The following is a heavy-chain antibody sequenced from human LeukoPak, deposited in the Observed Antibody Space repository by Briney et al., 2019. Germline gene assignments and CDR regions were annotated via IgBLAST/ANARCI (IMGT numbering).Heavy chain of an antibody. V-gene: IGHV3-48*03. J-gene: IGHJ3*02. CDR2: ISSSGSTI. CDR3: ARADTYYDFWSLTIPKGDAFDI. D-gene: IGHD3-3*01. Sequence: QPGGSLRLSCSASGFTFSSYEMNWVRQAPGKGLEWVSYISSSGSTIYYADSVKGRFTISRDNAKNSLYLQMNSLRAEDTAVYYCARADTYYDFWSLTIPKGDAFDIWGQGTMVTVSS. CDR1: GFTFSSYE.